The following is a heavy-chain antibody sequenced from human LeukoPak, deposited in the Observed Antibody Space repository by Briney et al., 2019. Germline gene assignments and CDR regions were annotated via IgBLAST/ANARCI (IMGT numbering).Heavy chain of an antibody. CDR2: VYYSGST. CDR3: ARDLGYSYKYYFDY. V-gene: IGHV4-59*01. Sequence: SETLSLTCTVSGGSISSYYWSWIRQPPGKGLEWIGYVYYSGSTNYNPSLKSRVTILIDTSKSQFSLKLSSVTAADTAVYYCARDLGYSYKYYFDYWGQGTLVTVSS. J-gene: IGHJ4*02. CDR1: GGSISSYY. D-gene: IGHD5-18*01.